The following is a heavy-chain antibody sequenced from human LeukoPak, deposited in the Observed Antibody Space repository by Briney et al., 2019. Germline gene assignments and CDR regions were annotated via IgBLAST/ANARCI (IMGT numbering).Heavy chain of an antibody. V-gene: IGHV6-1*01. CDR1: GDSVSSNSAA. CDR2: TYYRSKWYN. CDR3: ARADIVVVPAARRGHSRMDV. D-gene: IGHD2-2*01. Sequence: SQTLSLTCAISGDSVSSNSAAWNWIRQSPSRGLEWLGRTYYRSKWYNDYAVSVKSRITINPDTSKDQFSLQLNSVTPEDTAVYYCARADIVVVPAARRGHSRMDVWGKGTTVTISS. J-gene: IGHJ6*04.